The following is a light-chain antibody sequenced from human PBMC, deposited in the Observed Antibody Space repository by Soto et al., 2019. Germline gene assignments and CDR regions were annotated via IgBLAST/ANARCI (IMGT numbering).Light chain of an antibody. J-gene: IGLJ3*02. CDR2: SND. Sequence: QSALTQPRSVSGSPGQSVTISCTGTSSDVGGYNYVSWYQQHPGKAPKLIIYSNDQRPSGVPDRFSASKSGTSASLAINGLQSADEAVYYCAAWDDSLAWVFGGGTKLTVL. CDR1: SSDVGGYNY. V-gene: IGLV2-11*01. CDR3: AAWDDSLAWV.